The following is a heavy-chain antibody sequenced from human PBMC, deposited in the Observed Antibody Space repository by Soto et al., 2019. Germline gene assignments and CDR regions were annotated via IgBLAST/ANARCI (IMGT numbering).Heavy chain of an antibody. Sequence: EVQLVESGGGLIQPGGSLRRSCAASGFTVSSKYMTWVRQAPGKGLEWVSVIYSGGSTYYADSVKGRFTISRDNSKNTLYLQMNSLRAEDTAVYYCASAAVTAPDYWGQGTLVTVSS. J-gene: IGHJ4*02. CDR2: IYSGGST. CDR1: GFTVSSKY. CDR3: ASAAVTAPDY. V-gene: IGHV3-53*01. D-gene: IGHD2-21*02.